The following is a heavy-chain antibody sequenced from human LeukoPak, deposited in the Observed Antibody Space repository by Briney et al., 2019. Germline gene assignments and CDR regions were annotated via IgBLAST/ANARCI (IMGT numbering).Heavy chain of an antibody. CDR2: IIPTTGLA. Sequence: SVKVSCKSSGGTFSNLAISWVRQAPGQGLEWMGRIIPTTGLANYAQNFQSRVTITADKSTSTAYMELSSLRSEDTAVYYCARAPPRLDGYILYYWGQGTLVTVSS. CDR3: ARAPPRLDGYILYY. D-gene: IGHD5-24*01. CDR1: GGTFSNLA. V-gene: IGHV1-69*04. J-gene: IGHJ4*02.